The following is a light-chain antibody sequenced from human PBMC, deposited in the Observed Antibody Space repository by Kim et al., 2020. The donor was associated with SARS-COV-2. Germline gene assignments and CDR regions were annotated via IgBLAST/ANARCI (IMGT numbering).Light chain of an antibody. V-gene: IGKV3-15*01. CDR1: QSVSSN. CDR2: DAS. CDR3: QQYNNWPPMYT. J-gene: IGKJ2*01. Sequence: SPGERATRSCRASQSVSSNLAWFQHKPGQAPRLLIYDASTRATGIPARFSGSGSGTEFTLTISSLQSEDFALYYCQQYNNWPPMYTFGQGTKLEI.